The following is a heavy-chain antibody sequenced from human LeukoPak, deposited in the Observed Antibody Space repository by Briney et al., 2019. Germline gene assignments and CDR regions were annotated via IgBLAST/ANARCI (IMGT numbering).Heavy chain of an antibody. CDR2: INHSGST. CDR1: GGSFSGYY. D-gene: IGHD1-20*01. V-gene: IGHV4-34*01. Sequence: SETLSLTCAVYGGSFSGYYWSWIRQPPGKGLEWIGEINHSGSTNYNPSLKSRVTISVDTSKKQFSLKLSSVTAADTAVYYFARGRITGKSWFDPWGQGTLVTVSS. J-gene: IGHJ5*02. CDR3: ARGRITGKSWFDP.